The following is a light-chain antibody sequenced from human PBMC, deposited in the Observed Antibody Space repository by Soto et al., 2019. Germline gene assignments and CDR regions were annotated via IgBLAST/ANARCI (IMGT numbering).Light chain of an antibody. V-gene: IGLV2-14*01. CDR1: SRDVGGYNY. Sequence: QSVLTQPASVSGSPGQSITISCTGTSRDVGGYNYVSWHQQHPGKAPTVIITEVSNRPSGVSNRFYGSKSGNTASLTISGLQAEDEDDYYCSSYISSSTFVVFGGGTTVTVL. CDR3: SSYISSSTFVV. CDR2: EVS. J-gene: IGLJ2*01.